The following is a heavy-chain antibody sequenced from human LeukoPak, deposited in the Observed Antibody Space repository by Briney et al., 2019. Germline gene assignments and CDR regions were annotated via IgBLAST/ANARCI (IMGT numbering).Heavy chain of an antibody. CDR1: GMSLSATGVA. J-gene: IGHJ4*02. Sequence: GSGPTLVNPPETLTLTCSFSGMSLSATGVAVGWIRQPPGKAPEWLALIYWNGDKRYSPSLKSRLTISKDTSKDQVVLAMSNMDPVDTGTYYCAHSHPAIITAVNRYFDYWGQGTLVTVSS. CDR2: IYWNGDK. CDR3: AHSHPAIITAVNRYFDY. D-gene: IGHD3-10*01. V-gene: IGHV2-5*01.